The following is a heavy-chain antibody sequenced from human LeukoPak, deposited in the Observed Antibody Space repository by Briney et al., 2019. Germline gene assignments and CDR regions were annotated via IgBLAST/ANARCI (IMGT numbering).Heavy chain of an antibody. CDR2: ISGSGGST. CDR1: GFTFSTYA. D-gene: IGHD5-18*01. Sequence: GGSLRLSCTASGFTFSTYAMSWVRQAPGEGLEWVSGISGSGGSTYYTDSVKGRFTISRDNSKNTLHLQMSSLRAEDTALYYCVKDTAMVIDYWGQGTLVTVSS. V-gene: IGHV3-23*01. J-gene: IGHJ4*02. CDR3: VKDTAMVIDY.